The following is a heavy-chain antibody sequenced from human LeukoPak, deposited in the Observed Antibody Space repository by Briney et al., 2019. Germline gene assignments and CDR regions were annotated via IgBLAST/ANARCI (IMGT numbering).Heavy chain of an antibody. Sequence: SETLSLTCAVYGGSFSGYYWSWIRQPPGKGLEWIGEINHSGSTNYNPSLKSRVTISVDTSKNQFSLKLSSVTAADTAVYYCASTTSRAVAGLFDYWGQGTLVTVSS. CDR1: GGSFSGYY. V-gene: IGHV4-34*01. CDR2: INHSGST. CDR3: ASTTSRAVAGLFDY. D-gene: IGHD6-19*01. J-gene: IGHJ4*02.